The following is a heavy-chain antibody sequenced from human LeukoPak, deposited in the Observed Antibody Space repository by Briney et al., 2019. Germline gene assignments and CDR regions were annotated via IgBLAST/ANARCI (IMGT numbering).Heavy chain of an antibody. J-gene: IGHJ4*02. CDR2: IKPDGSEK. CDR1: GITFSGNW. V-gene: IGHV3-7*05. CDR3: ARDRDWSFDY. D-gene: IGHD3/OR15-3a*01. Sequence: GGSLRLSCADSGITFSGNWMSWVRQAPGKGLEWVAHIKPDGSEKYYVDSVRGRFTISRDNAENSLYLEMNSLRAEDTAVYYCARDRDWSFDYWGQGTRVTVPS.